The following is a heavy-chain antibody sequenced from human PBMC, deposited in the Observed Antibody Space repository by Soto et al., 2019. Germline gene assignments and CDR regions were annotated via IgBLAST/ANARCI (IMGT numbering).Heavy chain of an antibody. J-gene: IGHJ5*02. D-gene: IGHD2-2*01. CDR1: GGTFSSYA. V-gene: IGHV1-69*01. CDR2: IIPIFGTA. Sequence: QVQLVQSGAAVKKPGSSVKVSCKASGGTFSSYAISWVRQAPGQGLEWMGGIIPIFGTANYAQKFQGRVTITADESTSTAYMELSSLRSGDRGVYYCALWEYQLRYNWFHPWGQGTLVNVSS. CDR3: ALWEYQLRYNWFHP.